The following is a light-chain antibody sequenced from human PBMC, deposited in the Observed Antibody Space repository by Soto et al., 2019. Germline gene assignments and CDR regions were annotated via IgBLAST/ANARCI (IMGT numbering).Light chain of an antibody. Sequence: EIVMTQSPATLSVSPGERASLSCRASQSVSTNLAWYQQKPAQAPRLLIYGASTRATGIPARFSGGGSGTEFTLTISSLQSAEWAVYYCQQYNDWPLTFGGGTKVEI. V-gene: IGKV3-15*01. CDR3: QQYNDWPLT. CDR1: QSVSTN. CDR2: GAS. J-gene: IGKJ4*01.